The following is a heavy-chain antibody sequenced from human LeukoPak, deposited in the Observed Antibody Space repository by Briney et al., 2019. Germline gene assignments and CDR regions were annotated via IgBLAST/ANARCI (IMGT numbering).Heavy chain of an antibody. V-gene: IGHV3-30-3*01. Sequence: GGSLRLSCAASGFTFSSYAMHWVRQAPGKGLEWVAVISYDGSNKYYADSVKGRFTISRDNSKNTLYLQMNSLRAEDTAVYYCARERRPYSSSRLPYYYYYGMDVWGQGTTVTVSS. J-gene: IGHJ6*02. CDR1: GFTFSSYA. D-gene: IGHD6-13*01. CDR3: ARERRPYSSSRLPYYYYYGMDV. CDR2: ISYDGSNK.